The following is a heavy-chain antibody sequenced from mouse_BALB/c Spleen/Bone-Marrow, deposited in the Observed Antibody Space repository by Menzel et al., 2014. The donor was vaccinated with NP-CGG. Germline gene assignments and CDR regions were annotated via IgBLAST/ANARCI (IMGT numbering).Heavy chain of an antibody. CDR1: GYTFTDYA. CDR3: ARGLSYYYGTSYYFDY. Sequence: VQLQQSGAELVRLGVSVKISCKGSGYTFTDYAMHWVKQSHAKSLEWIGIISSSYGDATYNQKFKGKATMTVDKSSNTAYMELARLTSEDSAIYYCARGLSYYYGTSYYFDYWGQGTTLTVSS. CDR2: ISSSYGDA. J-gene: IGHJ2*01. D-gene: IGHD1-1*01. V-gene: IGHV1S137*01.